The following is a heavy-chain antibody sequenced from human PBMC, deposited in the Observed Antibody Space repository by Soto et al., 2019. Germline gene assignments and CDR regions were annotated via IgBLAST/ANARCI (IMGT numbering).Heavy chain of an antibody. CDR1: GFSLSTGGVG. Sequence: QITLKESGPTLVKPTQTLTLTCTFSGFSLSTGGVGVGWIRQPPGKALEWLALIYWNDEKRYSPSLKSRLTITKAIYKNQVAITMTNTDPVDTATYYCALRGHCSGDSSYSAWGQGTLVTISS. D-gene: IGHD2-15*01. CDR2: IYWNDEK. J-gene: IGHJ5*02. V-gene: IGHV2-5*01. CDR3: ALRGHCSGDSSYSA.